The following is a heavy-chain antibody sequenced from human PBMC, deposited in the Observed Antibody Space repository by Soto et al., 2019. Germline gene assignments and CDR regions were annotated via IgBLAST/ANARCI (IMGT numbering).Heavy chain of an antibody. J-gene: IGHJ4*02. Sequence: SETLSLTCTVSGASITSGNYYWGWIRQPPGKGLQWIGSSSYTGNTYFNPSLRSRVTISFDTSKNQFSLRLTSVTASDTAVYYCVRPDSSSWAAPFGSWGQGTLVTVSS. D-gene: IGHD6-13*01. CDR2: SSYTGNT. CDR3: VRPDSSSWAAPFGS. V-gene: IGHV4-39*01. CDR1: GASITSGNYY.